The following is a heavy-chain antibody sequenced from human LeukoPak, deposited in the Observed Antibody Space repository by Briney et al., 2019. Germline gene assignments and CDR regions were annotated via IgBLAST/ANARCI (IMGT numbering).Heavy chain of an antibody. D-gene: IGHD5-18*01. CDR2: IKQDGSDK. J-gene: IGHJ4*02. V-gene: IGHV3-7*04. CDR1: GFSFSSYW. CDR3: SRGPLPVTYSYDH. Sequence: GGSLRLSSAASGFSFSSYWMSWVRQAPGKGLEWVANIKQDGSDKKYVDSVKGRFTISRDNAKNSLYLQMNSLRADDTAVYYCSRGPLPVTYSYDHWGQGTLVTASS.